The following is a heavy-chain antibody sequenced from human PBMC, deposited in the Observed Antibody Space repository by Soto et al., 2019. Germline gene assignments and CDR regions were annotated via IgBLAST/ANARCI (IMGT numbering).Heavy chain of an antibody. CDR2: IYYSGTT. CDR3: ARLKREGSGWTPFFDY. Sequence: SETLSLTCTVSGGSISSYYWSWIRQPPGKGLQWIGYIYYSGTTNYNPSLKSRVTISVDTSKNQFPLKLNSVTAADTAVYYCARLKREGSGWTPFFDYWGQGTLVTVSS. V-gene: IGHV4-59*08. CDR1: GGSISSYY. J-gene: IGHJ4*02. D-gene: IGHD6-19*01.